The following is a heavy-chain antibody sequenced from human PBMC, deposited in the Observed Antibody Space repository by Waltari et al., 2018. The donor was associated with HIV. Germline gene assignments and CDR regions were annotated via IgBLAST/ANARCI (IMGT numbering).Heavy chain of an antibody. J-gene: IGHJ6*02. V-gene: IGHV3-53*01. D-gene: IGHD3-22*01. CDR2: IYSSGKT. CDR3: DMYYYDSSGYSAAV. CDR1: GFTVSSHY. Sequence: EVQLVESGGGLIQPGGSLRLSCAASGFTVSSHYMSWVRQAPGKGLEGGSVIYSSGKTYYADSVKGRFTISRDNSKNTLYLQMNRLRVEDTAVYYCDMYYYDSSGYSAAVWGQGTTVTVSS.